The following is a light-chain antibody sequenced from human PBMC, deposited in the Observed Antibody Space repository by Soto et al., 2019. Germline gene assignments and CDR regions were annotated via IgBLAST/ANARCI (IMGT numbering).Light chain of an antibody. CDR2: DAS. CDR3: YQYDSSPWT. J-gene: IGKJ1*01. Sequence: EMVVTQSPATVSLSRGERATLSCRASQSVSGYLAWYQQKPGQAPRLLIYDASSRATGIPDRFSGSGSGTDFTLPISRLEPEDFAVYFCYQYDSSPWTFGQGTKVDI. V-gene: IGKV3-20*01. CDR1: QSVSGY.